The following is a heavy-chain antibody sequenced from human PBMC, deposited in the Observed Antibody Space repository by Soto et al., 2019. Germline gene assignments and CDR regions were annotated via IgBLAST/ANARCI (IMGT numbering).Heavy chain of an antibody. V-gene: IGHV1-18*01. Sequence: ASVNGSWKSSGYTFTSYCMSWVRQAPGQGLEWMGWISAYNGNTNYAQKLQGRVTMTTDTSTSTAYMELRSLRSDDTAVYYCARDFVAVAEGWFDPWGQGTLVTVS. CDR3: ARDFVAVAEGWFDP. D-gene: IGHD6-19*01. CDR2: ISAYNGNT. J-gene: IGHJ5*02. CDR1: GYTFTSYC.